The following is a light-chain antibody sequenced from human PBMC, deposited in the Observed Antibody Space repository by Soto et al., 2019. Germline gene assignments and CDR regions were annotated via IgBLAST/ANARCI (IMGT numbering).Light chain of an antibody. J-gene: IGKJ5*01. CDR3: QQRSNWLIT. CDR2: DAS. Sequence: EIVMTHSPATLSVSQWEIASLSCRASQSVSSHLAWYQQKPGQAPRLLIYDASNRATGIPARFSGSGSGTDFTLTISSLEPEDFAVYYCQQRSNWLITFGQGTRLDIK. V-gene: IGKV3-11*01. CDR1: QSVSSH.